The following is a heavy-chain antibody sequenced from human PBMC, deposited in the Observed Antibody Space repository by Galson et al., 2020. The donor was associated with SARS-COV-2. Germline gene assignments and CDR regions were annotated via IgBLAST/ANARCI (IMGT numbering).Heavy chain of an antibody. CDR1: SGSLSGYS. J-gene: IGHJ6*03. V-gene: IGHV4-34*01. CDR3: ATSHDPGYMNV. CDR2: INLSGST. D-gene: IGHD3-3*01. Sequence: SETLSLTCAVYSGSLSGYSWRWIRQPPGKGLEWIGEINLSGSTSYDPFLKSRLTISVDTSKNQFSLKLISVTAADTAVYYCATSHDPGYMNVWGKGTTVTVSS.